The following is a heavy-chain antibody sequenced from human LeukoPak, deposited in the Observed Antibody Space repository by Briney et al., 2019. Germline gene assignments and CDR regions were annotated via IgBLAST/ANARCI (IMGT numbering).Heavy chain of an antibody. CDR2: IHYSGST. J-gene: IGHJ4*02. CDR3: GRQSGEFTPFKF. D-gene: IGHD2-15*01. Sequence: KPSETLSLTCTVSGGSIGRSSNYWGWIRQPPGKGLEWIGSIHYSGSTFYNPSLKSRVTVSVDTSRTHFSLRLSSVTAADTAVYYCGRQSGEFTPFKFWGQGTPVTVSS. CDR1: GGSIGRSSNY. V-gene: IGHV4-39*01.